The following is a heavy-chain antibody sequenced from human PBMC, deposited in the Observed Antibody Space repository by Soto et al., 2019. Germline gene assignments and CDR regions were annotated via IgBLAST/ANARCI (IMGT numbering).Heavy chain of an antibody. D-gene: IGHD3-10*01. CDR2: IKQDGSEK. CDR3: ARQTNGWGSYYAFDI. J-gene: IGHJ3*02. CDR1: GFTFSSYW. Sequence: GGSLRLSCAASGFTFSSYWMSWVRQAPGKGLEWVANIKQDGSEKYYVDSVKGRFTISRDYAKNSLYLQMNSLRAEHAAVYYGARQTNGWGSYYAFDIWGQGTMVTVSS. V-gene: IGHV3-7*03.